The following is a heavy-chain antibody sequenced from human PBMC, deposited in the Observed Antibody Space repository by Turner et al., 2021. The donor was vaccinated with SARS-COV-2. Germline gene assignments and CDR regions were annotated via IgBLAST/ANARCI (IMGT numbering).Heavy chain of an antibody. J-gene: IGHJ6*02. D-gene: IGHD6-6*01. Sequence: QVQLVDSGGGVVQPGRSLRLSCAASGFTFSSYGMHWVRQAPGKGLEWVAIIWYDGSNKYYADSVKGRFTISRDNSKNTLYLQMNSLRAEDTAVYYCASGDRRSSFHYYYYGLDVWGQGTTVTVSS. CDR3: ASGDRRSSFHYYYYGLDV. V-gene: IGHV3-33*01. CDR1: GFTFSSYG. CDR2: IWYDGSNK.